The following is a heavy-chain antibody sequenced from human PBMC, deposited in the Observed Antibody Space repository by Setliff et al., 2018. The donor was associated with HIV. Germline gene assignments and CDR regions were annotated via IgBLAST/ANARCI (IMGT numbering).Heavy chain of an antibody. CDR2: IYTNRYT. CDR3: ARAPPRIQSYAFDI. CDR1: GGSISSDNYY. Sequence: TSETLSLTCTVSGGSISSDNYYWTWIRQSAGKGLEWIGHIYTNRYTNYNPSLKSRVTISFDTSQNHFSLKLCSVTTADTAVFYCARAPPRIQSYAFDIWGQGAMVTVSS. V-gene: IGHV4-61*09. J-gene: IGHJ3*02.